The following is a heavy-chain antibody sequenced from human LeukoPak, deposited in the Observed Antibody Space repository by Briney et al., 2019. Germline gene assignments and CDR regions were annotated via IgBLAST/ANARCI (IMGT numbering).Heavy chain of an antibody. V-gene: IGHV4-38-2*01. D-gene: IGHD5-12*01. CDR3: ARHRLSTTSGYASDYMDV. CDR1: GYSISSGYY. CDR2: MYHSGST. Sequence: SETLSLTCAVSGYSISSGYYWGWIRQPPGKGLEWIGSMYHSGSTYYNPSLKSRVTISVDTSENQFSLKLTSVTAADTAVYFCARHRLSTTSGYASDYMDVWGKGTTVTVSS. J-gene: IGHJ6*03.